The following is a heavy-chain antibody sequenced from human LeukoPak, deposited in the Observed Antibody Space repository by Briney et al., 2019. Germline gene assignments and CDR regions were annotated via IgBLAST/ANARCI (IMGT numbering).Heavy chain of an antibody. CDR2: IYHSGST. Sequence: SQTLSLTCAVSGCSISSGGYYWSWIRQPPGTGLEWIGYIYHSGSTYYNPSLKSRVTISVDRSKNQFSLKLSSVTAADTAVYYCARIVGATGYYFDYWGQGTLVTVSS. D-gene: IGHD1-26*01. V-gene: IGHV4-30-2*01. CDR3: ARIVGATGYYFDY. J-gene: IGHJ4*02. CDR1: GCSISSGGYY.